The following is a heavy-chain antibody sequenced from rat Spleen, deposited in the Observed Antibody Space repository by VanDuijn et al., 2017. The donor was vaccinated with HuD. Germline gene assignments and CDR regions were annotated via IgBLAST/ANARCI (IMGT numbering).Heavy chain of an antibody. V-gene: IGHV5S23*01. J-gene: IGHJ3*01. CDR3: VRQDTSGYSNWFGY. CDR1: GFTFSNYD. Sequence: EVQLVESDGGLVQPGRSLKLSCAASGFTFSNYDMAWVRQAPTKGLEWVASISPSGGGTWHRVSVKGRVTVSRDNAKSTLFLPMDSLRSEDTATYYCVRQDTSGYSNWFGYWGQGTLVTVSS. D-gene: IGHD4-3*01. CDR2: ISPSGGGT.